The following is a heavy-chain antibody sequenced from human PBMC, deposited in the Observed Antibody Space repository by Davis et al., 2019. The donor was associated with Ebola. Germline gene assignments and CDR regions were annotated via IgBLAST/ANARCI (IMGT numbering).Heavy chain of an antibody. J-gene: IGHJ5*01. V-gene: IGHV5-51*01. Sequence: GESLKISCKGSGYRFTSNWIGWVRQLPGKGLEWMGIIYPRDSESRYSPSFQGQVTISADKSINTAYLQWSRLKASDTAMYYCARDSAVQGVFNWFDSWGQGTLVTVSS. D-gene: IGHD3-10*02. CDR3: ARDSAVQGVFNWFDS. CDR1: GYRFTSNW. CDR2: IYPRDSES.